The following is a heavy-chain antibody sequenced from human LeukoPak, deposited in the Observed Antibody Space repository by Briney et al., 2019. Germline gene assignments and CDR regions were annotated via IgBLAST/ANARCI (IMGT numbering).Heavy chain of an antibody. J-gene: IGHJ4*02. Sequence: PGGSLRLSCAASGFTFSSYGMHWVRQAPGKGLEWVAVIWYDGSNKYFADSVKGRFTISRDNSKNTLYLQMNSLRAEDTAMYYCAKGDDYVWGSYRYLDYWGQGTLVTVSS. D-gene: IGHD3-16*02. V-gene: IGHV3-33*06. CDR1: GFTFSSYG. CDR3: AKGDDYVWGSYRYLDY. CDR2: IWYDGSNK.